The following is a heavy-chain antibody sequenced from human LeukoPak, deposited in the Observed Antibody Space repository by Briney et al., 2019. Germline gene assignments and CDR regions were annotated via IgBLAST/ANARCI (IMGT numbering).Heavy chain of an antibody. D-gene: IGHD6-19*01. CDR3: ARFATGGLYYFDY. CDR1: GYSVSGAYY. Sequence: SETLSPTCSVSGYSVSGAYYWGWIRQPPGKGLEWIGTMYHSGNSYYNPPLQSRVTISVDTSKNQFSLKLISVTAADTAVYYCARFATGGLYYFDYWGQGTLVIVSS. J-gene: IGHJ4*02. CDR2: MYHSGNS. V-gene: IGHV4-38-2*01.